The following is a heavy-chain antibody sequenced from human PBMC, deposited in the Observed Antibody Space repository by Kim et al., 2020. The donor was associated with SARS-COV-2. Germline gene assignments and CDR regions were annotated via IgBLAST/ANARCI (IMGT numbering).Heavy chain of an antibody. Sequence: VKGRFTITGDNAKNSLYLQMNSLRDEDTAVYYCARGGRITMVRGVIYFDYWGQGTLVTVSS. D-gene: IGHD3-10*01. V-gene: IGHV3-48*02. CDR3: ARGGRITMVRGVIYFDY. J-gene: IGHJ4*02.